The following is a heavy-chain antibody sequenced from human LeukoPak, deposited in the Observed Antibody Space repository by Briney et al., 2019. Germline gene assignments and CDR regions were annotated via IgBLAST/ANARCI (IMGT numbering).Heavy chain of an antibody. CDR2: INHSGST. CDR1: GGSFSSYY. J-gene: IGHJ5*02. V-gene: IGHV4-34*01. Sequence: SETLSLTCAVYGGSFSSYYWSWIRQPPGKGLEWIVEINHSGSTNYNPSLKSRVTISVDTSKNQFSLKLSSVTAADTAVYYCARVRYCSSSSCPWGQGTLVTVSS. D-gene: IGHD2-2*01. CDR3: ARVRYCSSSSCP.